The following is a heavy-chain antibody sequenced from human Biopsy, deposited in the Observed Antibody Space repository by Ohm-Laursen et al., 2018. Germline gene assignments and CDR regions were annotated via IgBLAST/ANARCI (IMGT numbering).Heavy chain of an antibody. CDR1: GDSISIYY. CDR2: FYYSGSP. V-gene: IGHV4-59*01. Sequence: GTLSLTCNVSGDSISIYYWSWIRQPPGKGLEWIGNFYYSGSPNYNPSLKSRITMSLDRSKSQVSLRMNSVTAADTAVYYCARARIKTSGVLIPETYYFDSWGQGTLVTVSS. CDR3: ARARIKTSGVLIPETYYFDS. J-gene: IGHJ4*02. D-gene: IGHD3-3*01.